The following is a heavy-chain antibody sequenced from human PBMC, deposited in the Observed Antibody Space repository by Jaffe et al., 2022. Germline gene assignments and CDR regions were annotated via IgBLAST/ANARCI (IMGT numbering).Heavy chain of an antibody. Sequence: EVQLLESGGGLVQPGGSLRLSCAASGFTFNNYVMNWVRQAPGKGLEWVSAISGSGGSTYYADSVKGRFTISRDNSKNTLYLQMNSLRAEDTAVYYCAPIDGETVPHWGQGTLVTVSS. D-gene: IGHD3-10*01. V-gene: IGHV3-23*01. CDR2: ISGSGGST. CDR1: GFTFNNYV. CDR3: APIDGETVPH. J-gene: IGHJ4*02.